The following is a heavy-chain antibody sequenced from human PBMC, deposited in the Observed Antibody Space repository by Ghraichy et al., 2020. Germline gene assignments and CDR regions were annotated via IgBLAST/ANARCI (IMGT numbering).Heavy chain of an antibody. CDR3: ARETHNNYDY. V-gene: IGHV3-7*01. J-gene: IGHJ4*02. Sequence: GGSLRLSCAASGSTFTSYWMSWVRQAPGKGLEWVASINQDGREKYYVDSVKGRFTFSRDNAKYSLYLQMNSLRAEDTAVYYCARETHNNYDYWGQGTLVTVSS. D-gene: IGHD4-11*01. CDR2: INQDGREK. CDR1: GSTFTSYW.